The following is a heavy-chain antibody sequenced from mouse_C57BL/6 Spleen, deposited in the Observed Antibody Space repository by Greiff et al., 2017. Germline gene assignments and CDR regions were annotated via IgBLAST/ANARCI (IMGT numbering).Heavy chain of an antibody. CDR1: GYTFTSYG. V-gene: IGHV1-81*01. J-gene: IGHJ4*01. CDR3: ARADYSNNGYAMDY. D-gene: IGHD2-5*01. CDR2: IYPRSGNT. Sequence: QVQLQQSGAELARPGASVKLSCKASGYTFTSYGISWVKQRPGQGLEWIGEIYPRSGNTYYNEKFKGKATLTADKSSSTAYMELRSLTSEDSAVYFGARADYSNNGYAMDYWGQGTSVTVSS.